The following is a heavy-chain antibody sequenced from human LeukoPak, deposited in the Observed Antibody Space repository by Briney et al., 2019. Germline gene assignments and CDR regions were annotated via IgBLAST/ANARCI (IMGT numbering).Heavy chain of an antibody. V-gene: IGHV4-39*07. CDR2: IYYSGST. CDR1: GGSISSSTYY. CDR3: ARKGDWFDP. Sequence: SETLSLTCTVSGGSISSSTYYWGWIRQPPGKGLEWIGSIYYSGSTYYNPSLKSRVAISVDTSKNQFSLKLSSVTAADTAVYYCARKGDWFDPWGQGTLVTVSS. J-gene: IGHJ5*02.